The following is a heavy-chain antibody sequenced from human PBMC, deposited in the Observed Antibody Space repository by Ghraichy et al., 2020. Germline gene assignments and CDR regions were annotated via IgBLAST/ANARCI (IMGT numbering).Heavy chain of an antibody. V-gene: IGHV3-9*01. Sequence: SLRLSCAASGFTFDDYAMHWVRQAPGKGLEWVSGISWNSGSIGYADSVKGRFTISRDNAKNSLYLQMNSLRAEDTALYYCAKDIGGAGYSYGFYYYGMDVWGQGTTATVSS. CDR3: AKDIGGAGYSYGFYYYGMDV. D-gene: IGHD5-18*01. J-gene: IGHJ6*02. CDR2: ISWNSGSI. CDR1: GFTFDDYA.